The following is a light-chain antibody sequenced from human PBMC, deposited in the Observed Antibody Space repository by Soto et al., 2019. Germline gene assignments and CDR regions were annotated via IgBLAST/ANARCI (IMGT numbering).Light chain of an antibody. J-gene: IGKJ1*01. V-gene: IGKV3-20*01. CDR3: QQYDGSPRT. CDR1: QSLNSNS. CDR2: NAY. Sequence: EIVLTQSPGTLSVSPGERATLSCRASQSLNSNSLAWYQQKPGQAPRLLIYNAYNRASGIPDRFSGSGSGTDLTLTISRLEPEDFVVYHCQQYDGSPRTFGQGTKVEVK.